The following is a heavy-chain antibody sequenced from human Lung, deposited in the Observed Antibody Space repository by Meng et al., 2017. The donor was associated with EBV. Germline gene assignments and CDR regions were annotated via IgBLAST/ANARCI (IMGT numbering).Heavy chain of an antibody. CDR3: GRDQGRELINH. J-gene: IGHJ4*02. V-gene: IGHV4-4*07. CDR1: GGSISSYY. Sequence: QVQLQESGPGLVKPSDLRPLPCPVSGGSISSYYWSWIRQPAGKGLEWIGRIYTSGSTNYNPSLKSRVTMSVDTSKNQFSLKLSSVTAADTAVYYCGRDQGRELINHWGQGTLVTVSS. D-gene: IGHD1-7*01. CDR2: IYTSGST.